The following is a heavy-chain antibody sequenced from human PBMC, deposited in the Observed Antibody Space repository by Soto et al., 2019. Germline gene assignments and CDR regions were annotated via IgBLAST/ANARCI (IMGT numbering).Heavy chain of an antibody. CDR3: ARDTDGLHC. CDR2: ISTDGSIT. V-gene: IGHV3-74*01. CDR1: GLIFSNYR. Sequence: WGSLRLSCAASGLIFSNYRMHWVRQAPGKGLVWVSCISTDGSITNYADSVKGRFTVSRDNAKNTLYLQMNSLRAEDTALYYCARDTDGLHCWGQGTMVTVSS. J-gene: IGHJ4*02.